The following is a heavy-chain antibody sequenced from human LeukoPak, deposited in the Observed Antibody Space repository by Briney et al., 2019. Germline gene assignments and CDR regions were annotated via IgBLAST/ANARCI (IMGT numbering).Heavy chain of an antibody. CDR3: ARGGGPIRVTHFDY. Sequence: SETLSLTCAVYGGSFSGYYWSWIRQPPGKGLEWIGEINHSGSTNYNPSLKSRVTISVDTSKNQFSLKLSSVIAADTAVYYCARGGGPIRVTHFDYWGQGTLVTVSS. CDR2: INHSGST. CDR1: GGSFSGYY. D-gene: IGHD2-21*02. V-gene: IGHV4-34*01. J-gene: IGHJ4*02.